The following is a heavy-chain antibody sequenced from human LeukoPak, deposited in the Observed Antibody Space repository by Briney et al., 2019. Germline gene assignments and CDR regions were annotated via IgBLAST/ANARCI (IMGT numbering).Heavy chain of an antibody. D-gene: IGHD3-16*01. CDR2: IHSSGST. CDR1: RGSISRSMYY. CDR3: ARYDSEGGINWFDP. J-gene: IGHJ5*02. Sequence: SETLSLTCTFSRGSISRSMYYWGWIRQPPGKGLEWIATIHSSGSTYYNPSLKSRVTISADTSKNQFSLKLYSVTAADTAVYYCARYDSEGGINWFDPWGQGTLVTVSS. V-gene: IGHV4-39*01.